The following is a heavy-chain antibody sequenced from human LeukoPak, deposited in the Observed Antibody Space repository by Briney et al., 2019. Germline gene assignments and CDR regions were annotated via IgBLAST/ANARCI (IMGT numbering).Heavy chain of an antibody. D-gene: IGHD6-13*01. Sequence: GVSLRLSCAASGFTVDSSYMSWVRQAPGKGLEWVSLIYTGGSTYYADSVRGRFTISRDNSKNTLHLQMNSLTPEDTAVYYCAGGFGKAAANVFGGYTMDVWGQGTTVTVSS. CDR3: AGGFGKAAANVFGGYTMDV. V-gene: IGHV3-66*02. J-gene: IGHJ6*02. CDR1: GFTVDSSY. CDR2: IYTGGST.